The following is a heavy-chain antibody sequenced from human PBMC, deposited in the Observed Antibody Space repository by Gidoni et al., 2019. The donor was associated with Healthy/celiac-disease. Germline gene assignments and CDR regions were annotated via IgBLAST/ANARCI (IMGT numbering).Heavy chain of an antibody. Sequence: QVQLQQWGAGLLKPSETLSLTCAVYGGSFSGYYWSWIRQPPGKGLEWIGEINHSGSTNYNPSLKSRVTISVDTSKNQFSLKLSSVTAADTAVYYCARGLRRSSWYALKYYGMDVWGQGTTVTVSS. J-gene: IGHJ6*02. CDR1: GGSFSGYY. CDR2: INHSGST. V-gene: IGHV4-34*01. D-gene: IGHD6-13*01. CDR3: ARGLRRSSWYALKYYGMDV.